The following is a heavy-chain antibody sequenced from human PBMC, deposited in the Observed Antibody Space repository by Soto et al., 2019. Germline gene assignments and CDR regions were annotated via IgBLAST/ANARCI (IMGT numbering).Heavy chain of an antibody. CDR3: ASTTMLRGVYFDY. CDR1: WGSRSTFC. J-gene: IGHJ4*02. CDR2: IYYTGST. Sequence: AFGTLFLPCTVAWGSRSTFCWSWIRQPPGKGLEWIGYIYYTGSTDYNPSLKSRVTLSVDTSKNQFSLKLSSVTATDTAVYYCASTTMLRGVYFDYWGQATPVTVSS. V-gene: IGHV4-59*08. D-gene: IGHD3-10*01.